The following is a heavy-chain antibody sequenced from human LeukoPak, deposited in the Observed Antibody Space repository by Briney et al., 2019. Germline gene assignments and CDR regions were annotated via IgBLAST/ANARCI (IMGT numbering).Heavy chain of an antibody. CDR3: AKDYRGYCTTTGCYGYFDS. D-gene: IGHD2-2*01. CDR1: GFTYNKYA. CDR2: ISGSGAGT. J-gene: IGHJ4*02. Sequence: PGGSLRLSCAASGFTYNKYAVSWVRQAPGKGLEWVSAISGSGAGTYYADSVRGRFTISRDNSQNTLSLQMNSLGAEDTAIYYCAKDYRGYCTTTGCYGYFDSRGQGTLVTVSS. V-gene: IGHV3-23*01.